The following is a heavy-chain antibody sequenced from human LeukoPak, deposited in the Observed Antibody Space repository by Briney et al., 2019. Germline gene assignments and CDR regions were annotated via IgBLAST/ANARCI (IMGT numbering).Heavy chain of an antibody. CDR2: IYYSGST. Sequence: SETLSLTCTVSGGPISSSSYYWGWIRQPPGKGLEWIGSIYYSGSTYYNPSLKSRVTISVDTSENQFSLKLSSVTAADTAVYYCVETTSAYWGQGTLVTVSS. CDR1: GGPISSSSYY. CDR3: VETTSAY. J-gene: IGHJ4*02. V-gene: IGHV4-39*01. D-gene: IGHD4-17*01.